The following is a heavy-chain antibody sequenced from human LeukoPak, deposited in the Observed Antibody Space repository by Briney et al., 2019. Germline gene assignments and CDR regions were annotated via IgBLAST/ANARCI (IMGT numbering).Heavy chain of an antibody. J-gene: IGHJ3*02. D-gene: IGHD3-3*01. CDR1: GFTFSSYA. V-gene: IGHV3-30-3*01. Sequence: PGGSLRLSCAASGFTFSSYAMHWVRQAPGKGLEWVAVISYDGSNKYYADSVKGRFTISRDNSKNTLYLQMNSLRAEDTAVYYCARNYDFWSANTPLGAFDIWGQRTMVTVSS. CDR3: ARNYDFWSANTPLGAFDI. CDR2: ISYDGSNK.